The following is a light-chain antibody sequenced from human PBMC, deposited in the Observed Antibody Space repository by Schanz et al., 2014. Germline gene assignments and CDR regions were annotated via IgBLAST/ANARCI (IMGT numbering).Light chain of an antibody. CDR3: QQYTTSPGT. J-gene: IGKJ1*01. CDR1: QSVNSIY. V-gene: IGKV3-20*01. Sequence: EIVLTQSPGTLSLSPGEGATLSCRASQSVNSIYLAWYQQKPGQAPRLVIYDASSRATGIPDRFSGSGSGTDFTLTISRLEPEDFAVYYCQQYTTSPGTFGQGTKVEVK. CDR2: DAS.